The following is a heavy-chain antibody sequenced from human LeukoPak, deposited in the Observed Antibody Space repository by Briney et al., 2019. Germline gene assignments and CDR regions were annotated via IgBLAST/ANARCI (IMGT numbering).Heavy chain of an antibody. D-gene: IGHD2-2*01. CDR3: ARTGPAAIVFDY. V-gene: IGHV4-34*01. J-gene: IGHJ4*02. Sequence: PSETLSLTXAVYGGSFSGYYWSWIRQPPGKGLEWIGEINHSGSTNYNPSLKSRVTISVDTSKNQFSLKLSSVTAADTAVYYCARTGPAAIVFDYWGQGTLVTVSS. CDR1: GGSFSGYY. CDR2: INHSGST.